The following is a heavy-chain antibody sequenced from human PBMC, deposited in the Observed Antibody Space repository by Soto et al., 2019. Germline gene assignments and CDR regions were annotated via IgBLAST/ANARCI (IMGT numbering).Heavy chain of an antibody. CDR3: ARNQTERVVPAAPDYYGMDV. V-gene: IGHV4-31*03. CDR1: GGSISSGGYY. CDR2: IYYSGST. Sequence: SETLSLTCTVSGGSISSGGYYWSWIRQHPGKGLEWIGYIYYSGSTYYNPSLKSRVTISVDTSKNQFSLKLSSVTAADTAVYYCARNQTERVVPAAPDYYGMDVWGQGTTVTVSS. J-gene: IGHJ6*02. D-gene: IGHD2-2*01.